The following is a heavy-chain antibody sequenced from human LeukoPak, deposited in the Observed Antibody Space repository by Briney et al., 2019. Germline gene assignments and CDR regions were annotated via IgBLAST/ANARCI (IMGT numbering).Heavy chain of an antibody. CDR1: GYTFTSYG. J-gene: IGHJ4*02. V-gene: IGHV1-69*05. CDR3: ARSSLRFDLVYFDY. Sequence: ASVKVSCKASGYTFTSYGISWVRQAPGQGLEWMGGIIPIFGTANYAQKFQGRVTITTDESTSTAYMELSSLRSEDTAVYYCARSSLRFDLVYFDYWGQGTLVTVSS. D-gene: IGHD3-3*01. CDR2: IIPIFGTA.